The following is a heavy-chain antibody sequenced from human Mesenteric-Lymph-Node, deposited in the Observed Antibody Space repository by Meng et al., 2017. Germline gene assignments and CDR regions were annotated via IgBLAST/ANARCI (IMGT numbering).Heavy chain of an antibody. CDR2: SRNKANSYST. J-gene: IGHJ3*02. CDR1: GFTFSDHY. D-gene: IGHD2-21*01. CDR3: ARVTDYSNALDI. V-gene: IGHV3-72*01. Sequence: GESLKISCAASGFTFSDHYIDWVRQAPGKGLEWVGRSRNKANSYSTEYAASVEGRFTTSRDDSKNSLYLQMNSLKIEDTAVYYCARVTDYSNALDIWGQGTMVTVSS.